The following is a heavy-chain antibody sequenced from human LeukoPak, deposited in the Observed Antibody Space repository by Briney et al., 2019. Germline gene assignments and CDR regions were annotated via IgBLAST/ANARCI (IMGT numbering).Heavy chain of an antibody. CDR1: GFTFSSYW. CDR2: IKQDGSEK. D-gene: IGHD3-10*01. CDR3: ARDGLGRETDY. J-gene: IGHJ4*02. V-gene: IGHV3-7*01. Sequence: EGSLRLSCAASGFTFSSYWMSWVRQAPGKGLEWVANIKQDGSEKYYVDSVKGRFTISRDNAKNSLYLQMNSLRAEDTAVYYCARDGLGRETDYWGQGTLVTVSS.